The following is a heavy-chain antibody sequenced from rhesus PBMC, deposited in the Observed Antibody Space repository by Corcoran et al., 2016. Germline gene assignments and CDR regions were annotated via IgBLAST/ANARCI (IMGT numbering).Heavy chain of an antibody. CDR1: GFTFSSYG. CDR3: AKRGGRTYYYDSGYYLH. CDR2: YIIIGDVRP. V-gene: IGHV3S5*01. J-gene: IGHJ4*01. Sequence: EVQLVESGGGLVQPGGSLRLSCAASGFTFSSYGMSWVRQAPGKGLEWVPYIIIGDVRPSYTYSVKGLFTISRDNSKNTLSLQMNSLRAEDTAVYYCAKRGGRTYYYDSGYYLHWGQGVLVTVSS. D-gene: IGHD3-28*01.